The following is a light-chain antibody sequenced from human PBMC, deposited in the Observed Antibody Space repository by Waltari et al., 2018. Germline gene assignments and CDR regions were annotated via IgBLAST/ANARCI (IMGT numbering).Light chain of an antibody. V-gene: IGKV3-20*01. CDR1: QNVGTY. CDR3: QNHERLPAM. Sequence: EIVLTQSPGTLSLSPGERDTLSCRASQNVGTYLAWYQQKPGQAPRLLIYHASSRATGIPDRFSGSGSGTDFSLTISRLEPEDFAVYYCQNHERLPAMFGQGTNVEIK. J-gene: IGKJ1*01. CDR2: HAS.